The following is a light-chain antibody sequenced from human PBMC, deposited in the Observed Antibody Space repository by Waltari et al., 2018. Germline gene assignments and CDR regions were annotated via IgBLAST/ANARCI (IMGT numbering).Light chain of an antibody. J-gene: IGKJ4*01. CDR3: HQRRNWPLT. V-gene: IGKV3-11*01. Sequence: EIVLTQSPDTLSLSPGETASLSCRDSQTVYNYLDWYQQKPGQAPRLLIYGASNRAPGIPARFSASGSGTDFTLTISSLESEDFAVYYCHQRRNWPLTFGGGTKVEIK. CDR2: GAS. CDR1: QTVYNY.